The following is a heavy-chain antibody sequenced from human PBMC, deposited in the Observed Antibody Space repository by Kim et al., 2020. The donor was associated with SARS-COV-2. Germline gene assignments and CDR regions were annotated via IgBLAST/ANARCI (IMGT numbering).Heavy chain of an antibody. J-gene: IGHJ6*03. CDR3: ARDGDTAISGYYYYYMDV. V-gene: IGHV3-48*03. Sequence: KGRFTISRDNAKNSLYLQMNSLRAEDTAVYYCARDGDTAISGYYYYYMDVWGKGTTVTVSS. D-gene: IGHD5-18*01.